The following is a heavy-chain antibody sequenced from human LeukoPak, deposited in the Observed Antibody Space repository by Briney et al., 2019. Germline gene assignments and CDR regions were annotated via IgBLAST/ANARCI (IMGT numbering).Heavy chain of an antibody. Sequence: PSETLSLTCTVSGGSISSYYWSWIRQPPGKGLEWIGYIYYSGSTNYNPSLKSRVTISVDTSKNQFSLKLSSVTAADTAVYYCARGLRHSYYHGMDVWGQGTTVTVSS. D-gene: IGHD4-17*01. V-gene: IGHV4-59*01. CDR1: GGSISSYY. CDR2: IYYSGST. CDR3: ARGLRHSYYHGMDV. J-gene: IGHJ6*02.